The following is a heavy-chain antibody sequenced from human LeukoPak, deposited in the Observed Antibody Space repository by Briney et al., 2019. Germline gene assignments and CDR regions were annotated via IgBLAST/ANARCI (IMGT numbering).Heavy chain of an antibody. V-gene: IGHV1-18*01. D-gene: IGHD4-11*01. CDR1: GYSFTSYA. Sequence: ASVKVSCKSSGYSFTSYAMHWVRQAPGQGLEWMGWISAYSGNTNYAQKHQGRVTMTTDTSTSTAYMELRSLRSDDTAVYYCARRDYPFDYWGQGTLVTVSS. CDR2: ISAYSGNT. CDR3: ARRDYPFDY. J-gene: IGHJ4*02.